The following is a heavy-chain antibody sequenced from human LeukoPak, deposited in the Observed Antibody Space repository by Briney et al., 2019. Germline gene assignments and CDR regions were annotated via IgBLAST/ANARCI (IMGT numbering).Heavy chain of an antibody. D-gene: IGHD3-10*01. V-gene: IGHV3-48*04. J-gene: IGHJ4*02. CDR3: ARNYYGSGSYYPNDY. CDR1: GFTFSSYA. CDR2: ISSSSSTI. Sequence: RGSLRLSCAASGFTFSSYAMNWVRQAPGKGLEWVSYISSSSSTIYYADSVKGRFTISRDNAKNSLYLQMNSLRAEDTAVYYCARNYYGSGSYYPNDYWGQGTLVTVSS.